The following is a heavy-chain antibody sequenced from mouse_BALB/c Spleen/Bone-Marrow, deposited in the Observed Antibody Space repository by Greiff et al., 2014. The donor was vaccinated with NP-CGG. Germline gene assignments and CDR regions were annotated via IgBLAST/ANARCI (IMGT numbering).Heavy chain of an antibody. CDR2: FYPGSGSI. CDR1: GYTFTDYI. J-gene: IGHJ4*01. V-gene: IGHV1-62-2*01. Sequence: QVQLKESGAELVKPGTSVNLSCKASGYTFTDYIIHWVKQRSGQGLEWIGWFYPGSGSIKYNEKFKDKATLTADKSSSTVYMELSRLTSEDSAVYFCARHEDLDIRRRLSAMDYWGQGTSVTVSS. D-gene: IGHD2-12*01. CDR3: ARHEDLDIRRRLSAMDY.